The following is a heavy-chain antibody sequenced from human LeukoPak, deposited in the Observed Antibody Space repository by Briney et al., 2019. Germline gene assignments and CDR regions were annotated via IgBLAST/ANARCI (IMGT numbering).Heavy chain of an antibody. CDR3: ARVEIDYGGNRRNAFDI. CDR2: ISAYNGNT. V-gene: IGHV1-18*01. J-gene: IGHJ3*02. D-gene: IGHD4-23*01. Sequence: ASVKVSCKASGYTFTSYGISWVRQAPGQGLEWMGWISAYNGNTNYAQKLQGRVTMTTDTSTSTAYMELRSLRSDDTAVYYCARVEIDYGGNRRNAFDIWGQGTMVTVSS. CDR1: GYTFTSYG.